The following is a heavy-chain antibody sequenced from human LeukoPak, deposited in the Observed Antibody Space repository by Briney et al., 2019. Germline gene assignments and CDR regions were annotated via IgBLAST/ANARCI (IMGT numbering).Heavy chain of an antibody. D-gene: IGHD1-26*01. V-gene: IGHV4-4*02. CDR2: VHKSGGT. CDR1: TDSITSNW. Sequence: SETLSLTCAVSTDSITSNWWSWVRQPPGKGLEWIGEVHKSGGTNYYPSLQSRVTISIDKSKNQIALELTSVTAADTAVYYCAKEIVGAPTPGAYWGQGILVTVSS. CDR3: AKEIVGAPTPGAY. J-gene: IGHJ4*02.